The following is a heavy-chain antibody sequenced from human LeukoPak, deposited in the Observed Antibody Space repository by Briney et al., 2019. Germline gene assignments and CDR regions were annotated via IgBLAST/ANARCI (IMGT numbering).Heavy chain of an antibody. CDR1: GLTFSSYA. D-gene: IGHD3-22*01. Sequence: GGSLRLSCAASGLTFSSYAMHWVRQGPGKGLEWLAIISYDGRNNHYGDSVKGRFTISRDNSKNTLHLQMNSLRAEDTAVYYCAKLGFDSSGSHTLFDYWGQGTQVTVSS. CDR2: ISYDGRNN. CDR3: AKLGFDSSGSHTLFDY. J-gene: IGHJ4*02. V-gene: IGHV3-30*18.